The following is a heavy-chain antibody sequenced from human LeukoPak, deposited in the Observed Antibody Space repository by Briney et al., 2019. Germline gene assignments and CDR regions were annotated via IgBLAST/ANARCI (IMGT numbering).Heavy chain of an antibody. D-gene: IGHD5-12*01. CDR2: MNPNSGNT. Sequence: ASVKVSCKASGYTFTNYDINWVRQATGQGLEWMGWMNPNSGNTGYAQKFQGRVTITRNTSISTAYMELSSLRSEDTAVYYCARRKYSAYDLFDYWGQGTLVTVSS. V-gene: IGHV1-8*03. J-gene: IGHJ4*02. CDR3: ARRKYSAYDLFDY. CDR1: GYTFTNYD.